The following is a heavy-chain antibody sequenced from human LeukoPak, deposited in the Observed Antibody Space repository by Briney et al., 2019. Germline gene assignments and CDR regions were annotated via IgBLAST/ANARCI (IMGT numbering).Heavy chain of an antibody. J-gene: IGHJ4*02. V-gene: IGHV3-33*08. D-gene: IGHD6-13*01. CDR3: ARDFDSSSWYPDY. Sequence: PGGSLRLSCAASGFTFTSAWMSWVRQAPGKGLEWVAVIWYDGSNKYYADSVKGRFTISRDNSKNTLYLQMNSLRAEDTAVYYCARDFDSSSWYPDYWGQGTLVTVSS. CDR1: GFTFTSAW. CDR2: IWYDGSNK.